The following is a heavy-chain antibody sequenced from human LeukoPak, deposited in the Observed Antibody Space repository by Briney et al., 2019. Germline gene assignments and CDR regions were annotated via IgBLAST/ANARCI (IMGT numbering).Heavy chain of an antibody. V-gene: IGHV1-18*01. CDR2: ISAYNGNT. J-gene: IGHJ6*03. Sequence: ASVKVSCKASGGSFSSYAISWVRQAPGQGLEWMGWISAYNGNTNYAQKFQGRVTMTTDTSTSTAYMELRSLRSDDTAVYYCARVRGTAARYMDVWAKGTTAPVSS. D-gene: IGHD1-1*01. CDR3: ARVRGTAARYMDV. CDR1: GGSFSSYA.